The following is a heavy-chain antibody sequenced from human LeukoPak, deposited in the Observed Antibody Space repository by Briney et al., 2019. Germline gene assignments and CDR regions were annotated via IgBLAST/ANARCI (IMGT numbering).Heavy chain of an antibody. CDR3: AKKRGRYSYAIDY. D-gene: IGHD5-18*01. V-gene: IGHV3-23*01. Sequence: GGSLRLSCAASGFTFSSYAMSWVRQAPGKGLEGVSAISGSGGSTYYADSVKGRFTTSRDSSKNTLYLQMNSLRAEDTAVYYCAKKRGRYSYAIDYWGQGTLVTVSS. CDR1: GFTFSSYA. CDR2: ISGSGGST. J-gene: IGHJ4*02.